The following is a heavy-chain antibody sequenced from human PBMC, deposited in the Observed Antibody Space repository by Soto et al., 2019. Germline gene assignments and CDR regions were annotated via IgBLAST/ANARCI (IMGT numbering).Heavy chain of an antibody. J-gene: IGHJ5*02. D-gene: IGHD3-9*01. CDR2: ISGSGGST. Sequence: GGSLRLSCAASGFTFSSYAMSWVRQAPGKGLEWVSAISGSGGSTYYADSVKGRFTISRDNSKNTLYLQMNSLRAEDTAVYYCAKELMRYFDWFTGFDPWGQETLVTVPS. V-gene: IGHV3-23*01. CDR1: GFTFSSYA. CDR3: AKELMRYFDWFTGFDP.